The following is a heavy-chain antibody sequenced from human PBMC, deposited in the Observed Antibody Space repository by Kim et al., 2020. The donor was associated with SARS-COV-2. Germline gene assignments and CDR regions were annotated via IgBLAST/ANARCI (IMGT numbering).Heavy chain of an antibody. CDR3: ARQRGYDFDM. CDR1: GFTFSSYA. CDR2: VTGTGSKT. J-gene: IGHJ3*02. Sequence: GGSLRLSCAASGFTFSSYAMSWVRQAPGKGLEWVSSVTGTGSKTYYADPVRGRFTISRDNSKNALYVQMNSLRAEDTALYYCARQRGYDFDMWGQGTMVTVSS. D-gene: IGHD1-1*01. V-gene: IGHV3-23*01.